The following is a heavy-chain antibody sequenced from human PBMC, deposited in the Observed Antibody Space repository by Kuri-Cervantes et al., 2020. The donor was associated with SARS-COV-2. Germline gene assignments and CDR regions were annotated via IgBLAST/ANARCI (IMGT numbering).Heavy chain of an antibody. CDR2: ISSSSSYI. D-gene: IGHD1-1*01. V-gene: IGHV3-21*01. Sequence: GESLKISCAASGFTFSSYSMNWVRQAPGKGLEWVSSISSSSSYIHYADSVKGRFTLSRDNAKNMLFLQMNSLRAEDTAVYYCVRDGDHWNFDYWGQGTLVTVSS. J-gene: IGHJ4*02. CDR1: GFTFSSYS. CDR3: VRDGDHWNFDY.